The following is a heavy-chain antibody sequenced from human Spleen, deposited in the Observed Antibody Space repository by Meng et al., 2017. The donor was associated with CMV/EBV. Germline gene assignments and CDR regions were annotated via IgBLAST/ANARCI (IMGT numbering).Heavy chain of an antibody. CDR1: GASISSGSYY. CDR3: ARDRPVTLIGDYFDY. J-gene: IGHJ4*02. Sequence: GSLRLSCKVSGASISSGSYYWGWIRQPPGKGLEWIGSILHTGSTYYNPSLESRVTISVATSRNQISLNLNSVTAADTAKYYCARDRPVTLIGDYFDYWGQGKLVTVSS. CDR2: ILHTGST. V-gene: IGHV4-39*07. D-gene: IGHD3-22*01.